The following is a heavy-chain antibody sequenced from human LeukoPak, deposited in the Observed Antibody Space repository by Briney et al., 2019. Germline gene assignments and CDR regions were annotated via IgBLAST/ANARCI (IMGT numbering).Heavy chain of an antibody. J-gene: IGHJ2*01. CDR2: ISSSSSYI. CDR1: GFTFSSYA. Sequence: PGGSPRLSCAASGFTFSSYAMTWVRQAPGKGLEWVSSISSSSSYIYHADSLKGRFTISRDNAKNSLSLQMNSLRDEDTAVYYCARGQAVAAGGFDLWGRGTLVTVSS. V-gene: IGHV3-21*01. CDR3: ARGQAVAAGGFDL. D-gene: IGHD6-19*01.